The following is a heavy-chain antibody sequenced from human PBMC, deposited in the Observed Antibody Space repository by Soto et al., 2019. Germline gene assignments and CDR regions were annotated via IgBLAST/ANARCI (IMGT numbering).Heavy chain of an antibody. CDR1: GGSIATSSYF. V-gene: IGHV4-39*02. J-gene: IGHJ5*02. Sequence: SETLSLPCPVSGGSIATSSYFWAWIRRPPGKGLEWIGSIDYRGTIYNNPSLKSRVTISVDTSKNHFSLKLDSVTAADTALYYCSRRAPEGFDPWGQGTLVTVSS. CDR2: IDYRGTI. CDR3: SRRAPEGFDP.